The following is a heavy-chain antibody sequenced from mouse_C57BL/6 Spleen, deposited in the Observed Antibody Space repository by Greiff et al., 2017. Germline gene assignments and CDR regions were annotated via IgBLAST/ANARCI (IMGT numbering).Heavy chain of an antibody. CDR1: GYTFTSYW. CDR3: ARERSYGNYRDAMDY. Sequence: VQLQQPGAELVKPGASVKMSCKASGYTFTSYWITWVKQRPGQGLEWIGDIYPGSGSTNYNEKFKSKATLTVDTSSSTAYMQLSSLTSEDSAVYYCARERSYGNYRDAMDYWGQGTSVTVSS. D-gene: IGHD2-1*01. J-gene: IGHJ4*01. CDR2: IYPGSGST. V-gene: IGHV1-55*01.